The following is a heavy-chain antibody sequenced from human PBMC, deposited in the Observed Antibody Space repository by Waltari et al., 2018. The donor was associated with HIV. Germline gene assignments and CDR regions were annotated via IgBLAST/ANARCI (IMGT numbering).Heavy chain of an antibody. CDR1: GFTFSDYF. CDR3: ARESSVWDF. V-gene: IGHV3-11*01. Sequence: QVQVVESGGGLVKPGGSLRLSCRYSGFTFSDYFMGWIRQTPRKGLELLAYVSHTGTDTFYADSLRGRFAGSRDNSRNSLYLDLNKLTTEDSGIYYCARESSVWDFWGQGILVTVSS. CDR2: VSHTGTDT. D-gene: IGHD6-19*01. J-gene: IGHJ4*02.